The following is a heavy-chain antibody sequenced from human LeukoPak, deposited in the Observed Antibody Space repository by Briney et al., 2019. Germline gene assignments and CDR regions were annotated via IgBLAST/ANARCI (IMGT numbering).Heavy chain of an antibody. CDR2: TYYRSKWYN. V-gene: IGHV6-1*01. CDR1: GDRVSSSSAA. Sequence: SQTLSLTCAISGDRVSSSSAAWNWIRQSPSRGLEWLGRTYYRSKWYNDYAVSVKSRITSNPDTSKNQFSLQLNSVTPEDTAVYYCARVGEQWLVFFDYWGQGTLVTVSS. D-gene: IGHD6-19*01. J-gene: IGHJ4*02. CDR3: ARVGEQWLVFFDY.